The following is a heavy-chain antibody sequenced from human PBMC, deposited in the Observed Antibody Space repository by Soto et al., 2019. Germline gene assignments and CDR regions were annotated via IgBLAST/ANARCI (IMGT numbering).Heavy chain of an antibody. D-gene: IGHD4-17*01. CDR1: GGSISSGGYS. V-gene: IGHV4-30-2*01. CDR2: IYHSGST. J-gene: IGHJ4*02. Sequence: SETLSLTCAVSGGSISSGGYSWSWIRQPPGKGLEWIGYIYHSGSTYYNPSLKSRVTISVDRSKNQFSLKLSSVTAADTAVYYCARARAHSTTVTFDYWGQGAMVTVAS. CDR3: ARARAHSTTVTFDY.